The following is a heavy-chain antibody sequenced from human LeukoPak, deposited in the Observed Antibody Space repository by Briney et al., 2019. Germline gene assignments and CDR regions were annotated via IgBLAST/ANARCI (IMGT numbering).Heavy chain of an antibody. CDR3: ARSLPPAMFSLDY. D-gene: IGHD2-2*01. J-gene: IGHJ4*02. CDR2: IYYSGST. CDR1: GDSISGYY. V-gene: IGHV4-59*01. Sequence: SETLSLTCTVSGDSISGYYWSWIRQPPGKRLEWIGYIYYSGSTNYNPSLTTRVTISVDTSKNQFSLKLTFVTAADTAVYYCARSLPPAMFSLDYWGQGTLVTVSS.